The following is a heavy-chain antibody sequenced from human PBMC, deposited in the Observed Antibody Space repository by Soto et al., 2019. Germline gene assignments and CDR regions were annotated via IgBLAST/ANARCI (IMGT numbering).Heavy chain of an antibody. CDR3: AGEGIAVESAY. CDR1: GFTFSSYW. J-gene: IGHJ4*02. D-gene: IGHD6-19*01. Sequence: GGSLRLSCAASGFTFSSYWMSWVRQAPGKGLEWVANIKQDGSEKYYVDSVKGRFTISRDNAKNSLYLQMNSLRAEDTAVYYCAGEGIAVESAYWGQGTLVTVSS. V-gene: IGHV3-7*05. CDR2: IKQDGSEK.